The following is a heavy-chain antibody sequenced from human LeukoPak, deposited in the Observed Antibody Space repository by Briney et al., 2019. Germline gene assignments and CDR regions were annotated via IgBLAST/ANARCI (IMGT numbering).Heavy chain of an antibody. Sequence: PGGSLRLSCAAYGFTFSGSAMHWVRQASGKGLEWVGRIRSKANSYATAYAASVKGRFTISRDDSKNTAYLQMNSLKTEDTAVYYCTRHEPVDTAMVTDYWGQGTLVTVSS. CDR3: TRHEPVDTAMVTDY. V-gene: IGHV3-73*01. CDR2: IRSKANSYAT. J-gene: IGHJ4*02. D-gene: IGHD5-18*01. CDR1: GFTFSGSA.